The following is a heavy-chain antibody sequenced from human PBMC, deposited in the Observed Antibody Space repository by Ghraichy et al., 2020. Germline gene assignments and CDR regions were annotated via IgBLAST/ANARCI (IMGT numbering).Heavy chain of an antibody. J-gene: IGHJ4*02. CDR1: GFTFSSYG. V-gene: IGHV3-33*01. Sequence: RGSLRLSCAASGFTFSSYGMHWVRQAPGKGLEWVAVIWYDGSNKYYADSVKGRFTISRDNSKNTLYLQMNSLRAEDTAVYYCARDNYYDSSGLLDYWGQGTLVTVSS. CDR2: IWYDGSNK. D-gene: IGHD3-22*01. CDR3: ARDNYYDSSGLLDY.